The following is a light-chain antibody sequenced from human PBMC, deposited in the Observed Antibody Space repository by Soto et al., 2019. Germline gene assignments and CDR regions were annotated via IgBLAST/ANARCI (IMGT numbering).Light chain of an antibody. J-gene: IGLJ2*01. CDR3: GTWDTTMSGLL. CDR2: DNN. V-gene: IGLV1-51*01. Sequence: QSVLTQPRSASAAPGQRVTISCSGTISNIGDNHVSWYQQVPGKAPKLLIYDNNKRPSGIPDRFSGSRSGTSATLAITGLQTGDEADYICGTWDTTMSGLLFGGGTKVTVL. CDR1: ISNIGDNH.